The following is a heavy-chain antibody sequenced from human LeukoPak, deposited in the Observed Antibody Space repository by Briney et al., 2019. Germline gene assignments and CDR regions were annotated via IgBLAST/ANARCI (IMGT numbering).Heavy chain of an antibody. CDR3: AELGITMIGGV. V-gene: IGHV3-21*01. CDR2: ISSSSSYI. J-gene: IGHJ6*04. D-gene: IGHD3-10*02. CDR1: GFTFSSYS. Sequence: GGTLRLSCAASGFTFSSYSMNWVRQAPGKGLEWVSSISSSSSYIYYADSVKGRFTISRDNAKNSLYLQMNTLRAEDTAVYYCAELGITMIGGVWGKGTTVTISS.